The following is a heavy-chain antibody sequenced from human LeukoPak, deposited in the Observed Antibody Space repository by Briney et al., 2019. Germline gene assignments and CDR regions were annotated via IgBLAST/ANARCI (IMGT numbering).Heavy chain of an antibody. CDR2: IYYSGST. CDR1: GGSISSYY. CDR3: ARVASSSPFGDYYYYMDV. Sequence: PSETLSLTCTVSGGSISSYYWSWIRQPPGKGLEWIGYIYYSGSTNYNPSLKSRVTISVDTSKNQFSLKLSSVTAADTAVYYCARVASSSPFGDYYYYMDVWGKGTTVTVSS. J-gene: IGHJ6*03. D-gene: IGHD6-13*01. V-gene: IGHV4-59*01.